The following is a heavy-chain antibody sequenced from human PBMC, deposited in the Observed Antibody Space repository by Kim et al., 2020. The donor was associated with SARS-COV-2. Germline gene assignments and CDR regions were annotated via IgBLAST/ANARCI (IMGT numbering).Heavy chain of an antibody. CDR1: GFTFSSYG. V-gene: IGHV3-33*01. D-gene: IGHD6-13*01. CDR3: ARDDSGGSSWYHLAGMSAKYYYYYYGMDV. CDR2: IWYDGSNK. J-gene: IGHJ6*02. Sequence: GGSLRLSCAASGFTFSSYGMHWVRQAPGKGLEWVAVIWYDGSNKYYADSVKGRFTISRDNSKNTLYLQMNSLRAEDTAVYYCARDDSGGSSWYHLAGMSAKYYYYYYGMDVWGQGTTVTVSS.